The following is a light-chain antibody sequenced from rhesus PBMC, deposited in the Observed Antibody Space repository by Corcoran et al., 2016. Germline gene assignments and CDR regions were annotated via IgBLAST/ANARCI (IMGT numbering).Light chain of an antibody. Sequence: DIQMTQSPSSLSASVGDTVTITCRASQGISSYLNWFQQKPGKAPKLLIDVASSLESGVPSRLSGSGSGTDCTLTISSLQPEDFAVYYCLQHHSFPYSFGQGTKVEIK. V-gene: IGKV1-28*03. CDR2: VAS. J-gene: IGKJ2*01. CDR1: QGISSY. CDR3: LQHHSFPYS.